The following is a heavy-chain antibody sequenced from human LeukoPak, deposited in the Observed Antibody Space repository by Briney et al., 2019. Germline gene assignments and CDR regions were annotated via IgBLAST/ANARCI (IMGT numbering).Heavy chain of an antibody. V-gene: IGHV4-61*02. J-gene: IGHJ4*02. CDR2: MYNNGRV. CDR1: GGSFSSSSYY. D-gene: IGHD4-17*01. CDR3: ARHPYTVTTLAPFDY. Sequence: SQTLSLTCTVSGGSFSSSSYYWSWIRQPAGKGLEWIGRMYNNGRVTYNPSLKSRVTISVDTSKNQFSLKLSSVTAADTAVYYCARHPYTVTTLAPFDYWGQGTLVTVSS.